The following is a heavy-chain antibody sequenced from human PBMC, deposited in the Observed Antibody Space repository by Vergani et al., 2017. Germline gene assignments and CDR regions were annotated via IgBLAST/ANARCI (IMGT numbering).Heavy chain of an antibody. Sequence: EVQLVESGGGLVKPGGSLRLSCAASGFTFSSYSMNWVRQAPGKGLEWVSSISSSSSYIYYADSVKGRFTISRDNAKNSLYLQMNSLRAEDTAVYYCARDHPPEGIFGVVIIGGYCDYWGQGTLVTVSS. V-gene: IGHV3-21*01. D-gene: IGHD3-3*01. CDR3: ARDHPPEGIFGVVIIGGYCDY. J-gene: IGHJ4*02. CDR2: ISSSSSYI. CDR1: GFTFSSYS.